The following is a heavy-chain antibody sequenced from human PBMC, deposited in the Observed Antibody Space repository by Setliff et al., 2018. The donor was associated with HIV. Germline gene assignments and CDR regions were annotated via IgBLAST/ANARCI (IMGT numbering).Heavy chain of an antibody. D-gene: IGHD3-9*01. Sequence: SETLSLTCTVSGGSITSFYWNWIRQPAGRGLEWIGRIYTSGSTNYSPSLKSRVSISMDTSKKQFSLKLRSVTAADTAVYYCAREAEQDYDVVTETLVEGAYIQFWGQGSLVTVSS. CDR2: IYTSGST. J-gene: IGHJ1*01. CDR1: GGSITSFY. V-gene: IGHV4-4*07. CDR3: AREAEQDYDVVTETLVEGAYIQF.